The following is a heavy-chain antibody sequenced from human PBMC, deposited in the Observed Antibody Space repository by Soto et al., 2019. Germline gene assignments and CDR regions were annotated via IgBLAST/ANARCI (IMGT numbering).Heavy chain of an antibody. Sequence: EVQLLDSGGGLVQPGESLRLSCAASGFTITSSAMSWVRQAPGKGLEWVSTTGISGRTTYYADSVKGRFTVSRDDSKNTLDLQMSSLEAEDTAVYYCATVHNTSRSFDYWGQGTPVTVSS. D-gene: IGHD1-20*01. CDR3: ATVHNTSRSFDY. V-gene: IGHV3-23*01. J-gene: IGHJ4*02. CDR2: TGISGRTT. CDR1: GFTITSSA.